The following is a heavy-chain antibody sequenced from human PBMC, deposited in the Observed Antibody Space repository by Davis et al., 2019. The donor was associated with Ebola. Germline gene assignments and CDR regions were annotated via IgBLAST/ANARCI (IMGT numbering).Heavy chain of an antibody. Sequence: GGSLRLSCAASGFTFSSYEMNWVRQAPGKGLEWVAVISYDGSNKYYADSVKGRFTISRDNSKNTLYLQMNSLRAEDTAVYYCAREIDSSDDYWGQGTLVTVSS. J-gene: IGHJ4*02. CDR2: ISYDGSNK. CDR3: AREIDSSDDY. D-gene: IGHD3-22*01. CDR1: GFTFSSYE. V-gene: IGHV3-30-3*01.